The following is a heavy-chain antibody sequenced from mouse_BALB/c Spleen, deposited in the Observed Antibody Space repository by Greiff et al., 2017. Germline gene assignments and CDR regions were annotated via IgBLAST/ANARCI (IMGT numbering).Heavy chain of an antibody. D-gene: IGHD2-3*01. J-gene: IGHJ4*01. Sequence: EVHLVESGGGLVQPGGSLRLSCAPSGFSFTDYYMSWVRQPPGKALEWLGFIRNKANGYTTEYSASVKGRFTISRDNSHSNLYLQMNTLRAEDSATYYCARDDGYYYAMDYWGQGTSVTVSS. CDR2: IRNKANGYTT. CDR1: GFSFTDYY. V-gene: IGHV7-3*02. CDR3: ARDDGYYYAMDY.